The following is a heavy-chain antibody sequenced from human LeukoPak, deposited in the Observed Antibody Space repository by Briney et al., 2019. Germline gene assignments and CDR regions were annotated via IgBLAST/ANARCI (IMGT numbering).Heavy chain of an antibody. V-gene: IGHV3-23*01. Sequence: GGSLRLSCAASGFTFSNYGMSWVRQAPGKGLEWVLAISGSGGSTYYADSVKGRFTISRDNSKNTLYLQMNSLRAEDTAVYYCAKDPHYDSSGYYRFFQHWGQGTLVTVSS. J-gene: IGHJ1*01. CDR1: GFTFSNYG. D-gene: IGHD3-22*01. CDR3: AKDPHYDSSGYYRFFQH. CDR2: ISGSGGST.